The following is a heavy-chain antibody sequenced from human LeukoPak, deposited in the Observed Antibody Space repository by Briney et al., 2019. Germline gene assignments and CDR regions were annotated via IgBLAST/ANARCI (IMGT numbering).Heavy chain of an antibody. CDR2: IYYSGST. CDR3: ARQLYSSATV. V-gene: IGHV4-39*01. CDR1: GGSISSSNYF. Sequence: TASETLSLTCTVSGGSISSSNYFWGWIRQPPGKGLEWTGNIYYSGSTYYNPSLKSRVTISVDTSKNQFSLQLSSVTVADTAVYYCARQLYSSATVWGQGTTVTVSS. J-gene: IGHJ6*02. D-gene: IGHD6-25*01.